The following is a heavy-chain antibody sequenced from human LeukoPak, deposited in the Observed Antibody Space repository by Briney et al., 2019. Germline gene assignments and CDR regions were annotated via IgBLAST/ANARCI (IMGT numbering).Heavy chain of an antibody. CDR1: GGSISSYY. CDR2: IYYSGST. CDR3: AHSVVATNLDY. V-gene: IGHV4-59*01. Sequence: SETLSLTCTVSGGSISSYYWSWIRQPPGKGLEWIGYIYYSGSTNYSPSLKSRVTISVDTSKNQFSLKLSSVTAADTAVYYCAHSVVATNLDYWGQGTLVTVSS. J-gene: IGHJ4*02. D-gene: IGHD2-15*01.